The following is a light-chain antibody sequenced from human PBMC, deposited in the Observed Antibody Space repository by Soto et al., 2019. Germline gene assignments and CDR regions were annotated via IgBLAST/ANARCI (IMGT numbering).Light chain of an antibody. CDR1: QSVSSSY. CDR3: QQYGSSSTT. Sequence: EIVLTQSPGTLSLSPGKRATLSCRASQSVSSSYLAWYQQKPGQAPRLLIYGASSRATGIPDRFSGSGSGTDFTLTISRLEPEDFAVYYCQQYGSSSTTFGQGAKVEIK. J-gene: IGKJ1*01. CDR2: GAS. V-gene: IGKV3-20*01.